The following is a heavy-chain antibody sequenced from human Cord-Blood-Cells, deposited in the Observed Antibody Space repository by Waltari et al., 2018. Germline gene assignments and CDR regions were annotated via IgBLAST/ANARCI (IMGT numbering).Heavy chain of an antibody. J-gene: IGHJ4*02. V-gene: IGHV1-2*02. CDR3: ARDLFSGSYYFDY. CDR2: INHNSGGT. Sequence: QVQLVQSGAEVKKPGPSVTVSCKASGYTFTGYYLHWVRQAPGQGLEWMGWINHNSGGTNYAQKFQGRVTMTRDTSISTAYMELSRLRSDDTAVYYCARDLFSGSYYFDYWGQGTLVTVSS. CDR1: GYTFTGYY. D-gene: IGHD1-26*01.